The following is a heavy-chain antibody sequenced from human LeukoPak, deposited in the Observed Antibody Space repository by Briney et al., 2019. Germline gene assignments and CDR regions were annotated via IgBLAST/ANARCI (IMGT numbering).Heavy chain of an antibody. Sequence: GGSLRLSCAASGFTFSSYWMSWVRQAPGKGLEWVANINQDGSEKYYVDSVEGRFTISRDNAKNSLNLQMNSLRVEDTAVYYCATYSTRNAREFQSWGQGTLVTVSS. CDR1: GFTFSSYW. J-gene: IGHJ1*01. CDR2: INQDGSEK. CDR3: ATYSTRNAREFQS. D-gene: IGHD4-11*01. V-gene: IGHV3-7*01.